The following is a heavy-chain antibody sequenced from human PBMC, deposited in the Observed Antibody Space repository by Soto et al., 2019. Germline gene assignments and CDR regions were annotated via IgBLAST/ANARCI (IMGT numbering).Heavy chain of an antibody. Sequence: SETLSLTCAVYGGSFSGYYWSWIRQPPGKGLEWIGEINHSGSTNYNPSLKSRVSISVDTSKNQFSLKLSSVTAADTAVYYCGRRKPPIRTACSIDSWGQGTQVTVSS. J-gene: IGHJ4*02. D-gene: IGHD5-18*01. CDR1: GGSFSGYY. V-gene: IGHV4-34*01. CDR3: GRRKPPIRTACSIDS. CDR2: INHSGST.